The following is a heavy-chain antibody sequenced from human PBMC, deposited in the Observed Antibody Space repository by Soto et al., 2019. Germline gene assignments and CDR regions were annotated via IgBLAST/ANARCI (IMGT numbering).Heavy chain of an antibody. Sequence: QVQLVESGGGVVQPGRSLRLSCAASGFTFSSYGMHWVRQAPGKGLEWVAVISYDGSNKYYADSVKGRFTISRDNSKTTLYLEMNSLTAEDKAVYYCEKFASMTTDAFAIWGQGTKITVSS. CDR2: ISYDGSNK. CDR3: EKFASMTTDAFAI. J-gene: IGHJ3*02. V-gene: IGHV3-30*18. CDR1: GFTFSSYG.